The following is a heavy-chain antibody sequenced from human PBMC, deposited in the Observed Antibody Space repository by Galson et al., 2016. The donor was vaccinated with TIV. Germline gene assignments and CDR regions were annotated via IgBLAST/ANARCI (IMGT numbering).Heavy chain of an antibody. CDR3: ARQRLAIPNWFDP. J-gene: IGHJ5*02. V-gene: IGHV4-39*01. D-gene: IGHD6-19*01. CDR1: GGSVNSGYDY. Sequence: SETLSLTCGVSGGSVNSGYDYWVWIRQPPGKGLEWIGTIYYSGSTYYNPSLKSRVNLSVNTSKNQFSLRLTSVTAADTSIYYCARQRLAIPNWFDPWGQGTLVTVSS. CDR2: IYYSGST.